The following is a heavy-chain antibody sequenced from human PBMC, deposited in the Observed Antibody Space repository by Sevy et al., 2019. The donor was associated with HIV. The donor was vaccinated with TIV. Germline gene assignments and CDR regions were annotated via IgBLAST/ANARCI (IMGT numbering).Heavy chain of an antibody. CDR2: ISTYGTTT. Sequence: GGSLRLSCRTSGFTFESFRFNWVRQAPGKGLEWLSYISTYGTTTLYEDSVKGRFTISRDNADNSVFLQLNSLREDDTAVYFFARGMIPDFRDANAPLDYWGQGTLVTVSS. CDR3: ARGMIPDFRDANAPLDY. V-gene: IGHV3-48*02. J-gene: IGHJ4*02. D-gene: IGHD3-3*01. CDR1: GFTFESFR.